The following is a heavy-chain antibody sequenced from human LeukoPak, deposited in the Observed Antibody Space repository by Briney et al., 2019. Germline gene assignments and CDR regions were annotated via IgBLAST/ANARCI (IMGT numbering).Heavy chain of an antibody. CDR3: ARDMSTRVTPISYAFDV. V-gene: IGHV1-46*01. Sequence: ASVKVSCKASGYTFISYYMHWVRQAPGQGLEWMGIINPSGGSTRYAQKFQGRVTMTRDTSTSTVYMELSSLRSEDTAVYYCARDMSTRVTPISYAFDVWGQGTMVTVSS. CDR2: INPSGGST. CDR1: GYTFISYY. D-gene: IGHD4-23*01. J-gene: IGHJ3*01.